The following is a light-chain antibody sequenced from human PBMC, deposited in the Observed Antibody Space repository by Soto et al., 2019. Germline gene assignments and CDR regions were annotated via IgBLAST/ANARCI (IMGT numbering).Light chain of an antibody. CDR1: QSVGRS. CDR2: GTS. V-gene: IGKV3-15*01. CDR3: QQYANWPSVT. J-gene: IGKJ4*01. Sequence: IVMTQSPATLSVSPGERATLSCRASQSVGRSLAWYQQKTGQAPRLLIYGTSARATGTPATLSGSGSGTEFTLTISSMQSEDFAIYYCQQYANWPSVTCSGGTKVEIK.